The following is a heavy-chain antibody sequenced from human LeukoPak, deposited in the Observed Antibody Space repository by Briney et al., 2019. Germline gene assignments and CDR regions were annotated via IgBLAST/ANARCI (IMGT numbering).Heavy chain of an antibody. J-gene: IGHJ4*02. CDR3: ARAYGSGSSYHPDY. CDR2: INPNSGGT. Sequence: ASVTVSCKASGYSFTAYYMHWVRQAPGQGLEWMGWINPNSGGTNSSQKFQDRVTLTRDTSISTAYMELGSLRSDDTAIYYCARAYGSGSSYHPDYWGQGTLVTVSS. D-gene: IGHD3-10*01. CDR1: GYSFTAYY. V-gene: IGHV1-2*02.